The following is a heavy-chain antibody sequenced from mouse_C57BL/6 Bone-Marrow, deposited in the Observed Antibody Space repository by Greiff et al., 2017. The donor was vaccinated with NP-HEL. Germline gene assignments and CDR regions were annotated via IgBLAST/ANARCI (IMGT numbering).Heavy chain of an antibody. V-gene: IGHV5-4*01. J-gene: IGHJ4*01. CDR3: ARGITTVVATVDY. CDR2: ISDGGSYT. CDR1: GFTFSSYA. D-gene: IGHD1-1*01. Sequence: EVQLVESGGGLVKPGGSLKLSCAASGFTFSSYAMSWVRQTPEKRLEWVATISDGGSYTYYPDNVKGRFTISRDNAKNNLYLQMSHLKSEDTAMYYCARGITTVVATVDYWGQGTSVTVSS.